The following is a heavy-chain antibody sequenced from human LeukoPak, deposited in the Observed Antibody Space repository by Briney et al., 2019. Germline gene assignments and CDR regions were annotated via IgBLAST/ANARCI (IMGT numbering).Heavy chain of an antibody. J-gene: IGHJ4*02. D-gene: IGHD3-3*01. Sequence: PGGSLRLSCAASGFTFSSYGMHWVRQAPGKGLEWVAFIRLDGTKSYYGDSAKGRFTMSRDNSKNTVDLQMSSLRTGDTAVYYCAKQGGTYHDFSSRDGDDYWGQGTLVIVSS. V-gene: IGHV3-30*02. CDR2: IRLDGTKS. CDR3: AKQGGTYHDFSSRDGDDY. CDR1: GFTFSSYG.